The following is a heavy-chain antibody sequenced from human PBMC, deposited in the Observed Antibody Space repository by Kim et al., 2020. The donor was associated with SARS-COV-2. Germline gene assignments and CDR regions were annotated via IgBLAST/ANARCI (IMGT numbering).Heavy chain of an antibody. J-gene: IGHJ4*02. CDR3: ARSLGLWFGVDY. D-gene: IGHD3-10*01. CDR2: T. V-gene: IGHV1-18*01. Sequence: TNYAQMLQGRVTMTTDPATSTAYMELRSLRSDDTAVYYCARSLGLWFGVDYWGQGTLVTVSS.